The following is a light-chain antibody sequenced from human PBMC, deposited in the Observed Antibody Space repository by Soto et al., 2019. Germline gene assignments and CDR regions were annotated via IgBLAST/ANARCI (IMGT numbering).Light chain of an antibody. V-gene: IGKV3-15*01. J-gene: IGKJ2*01. Sequence: EIVMTQSPASLSVSPGDRATLSCRASQSIITNLAWYQHRPGQAPKLLIYGASTRATGVPARFSGGGSGTEFTLTISSLQSEDFAVYYCQQYGDWPRTFGQGTKVEI. CDR2: GAS. CDR1: QSIITN. CDR3: QQYGDWPRT.